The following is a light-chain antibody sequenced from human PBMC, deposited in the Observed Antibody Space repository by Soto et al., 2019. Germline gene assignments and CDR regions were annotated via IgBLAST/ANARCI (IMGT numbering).Light chain of an antibody. CDR3: SSFAGSNNPV. Sequence: LTQPPSASGSPGQSVTISCTGTSIDVGGYNYVSWYQQHPGKAPKLMIYEVSKRPSGVPDRFSGSKSGNTASLTVSGLQAEDEADYYCSSFAGSNNPVFXTGTKGTVL. CDR1: SIDVGGYNY. J-gene: IGLJ1*01. CDR2: EVS. V-gene: IGLV2-8*01.